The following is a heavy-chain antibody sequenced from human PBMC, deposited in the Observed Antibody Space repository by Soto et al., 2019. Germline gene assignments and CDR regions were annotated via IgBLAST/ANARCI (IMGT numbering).Heavy chain of an antibody. CDR2: TYYSGST. CDR3: GRGPPYAGTSR. V-gene: IGHV4-59*01. CDR1: GGSSGRYY. J-gene: IGHJ1*01. D-gene: IGHD4-17*01. Sequence: TCSVSGGSSGRYYGGCIRQPPGKGLEWIGYTYYSGSTNYNPSLKSRVTISVDTSKNQFSLKLSSVTAADTAVYYCGRGPPYAGTSRRGQGTPVTVSP.